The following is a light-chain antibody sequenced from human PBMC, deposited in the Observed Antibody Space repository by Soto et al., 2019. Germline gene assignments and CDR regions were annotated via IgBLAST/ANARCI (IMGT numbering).Light chain of an antibody. CDR1: QSVSIN. Sequence: ETVTTQSPATLSVSPGEGVTLSCRSSQSVSINLAWYQQKPGQAPRLLIYGASTRATGIPARFSGSGSGTEFTLTISSLQSEDFAVYYCQQYNNWPPLTFGGGTKVDI. CDR2: GAS. V-gene: IGKV3D-15*01. CDR3: QQYNNWPPLT. J-gene: IGKJ4*01.